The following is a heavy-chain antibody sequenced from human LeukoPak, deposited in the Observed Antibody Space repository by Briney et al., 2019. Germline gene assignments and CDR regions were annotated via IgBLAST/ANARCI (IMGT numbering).Heavy chain of an antibody. D-gene: IGHD6-25*01. J-gene: IGHJ6*02. CDR3: AREGGSVEYYYYGMDV. V-gene: IGHV1-69*13. CDR1: GGTFSSYA. Sequence: SVKVSCKASGGTFSSYAISWVRQAPGQGLEWMGGIIPIFGTANYAQKFQGRVTISADESTSTAYMELSSLRSEDTAVYYCAREGGSVEYYYYGMDVWGQGTTVTVSS. CDR2: IIPIFGTA.